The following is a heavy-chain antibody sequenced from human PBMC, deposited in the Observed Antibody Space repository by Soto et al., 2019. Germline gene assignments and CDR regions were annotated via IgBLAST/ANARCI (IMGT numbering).Heavy chain of an antibody. D-gene: IGHD3-10*01. CDR2: ISGDGTSS. CDR1: GFTFRSYD. V-gene: IGHV3-23*01. J-gene: IGHJ5*02. CDR3: AKDRA. Sequence: EVPLLESGGGLVQPGGSLRLSCAASGFTFRSYDMTWVRQAPGKGLEWVSSISGDGTSSYYPDSVKGRFTIFRDNSKNTLYLQMNSLRAEDTAMYYCAKDRAWGQGTLVTVSS.